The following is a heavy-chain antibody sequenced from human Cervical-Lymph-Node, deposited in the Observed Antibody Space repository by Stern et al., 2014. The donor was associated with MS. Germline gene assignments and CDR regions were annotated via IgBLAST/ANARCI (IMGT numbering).Heavy chain of an antibody. CDR2: ISYDGSNK. V-gene: IGHV3-30*18. CDR3: AKAYYYDSSGYIDY. Sequence: QLVESGGGVVQPGRSLRLSCAASGFTFSSYGMHWVRQAPGKGLEWVAVISYDGSNKYYADSVKGRFTISRDNSKNTLYLQMNSLRAEDTAVYYCAKAYYYDSSGYIDYGGQGTLVTVSS. CDR1: GFTFSSYG. J-gene: IGHJ4*02. D-gene: IGHD3-22*01.